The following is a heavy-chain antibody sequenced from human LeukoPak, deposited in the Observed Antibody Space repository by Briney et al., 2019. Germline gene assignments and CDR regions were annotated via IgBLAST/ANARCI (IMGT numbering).Heavy chain of an antibody. CDR1: GYTFTNFD. CDR3: ARAILGMIIRAFDP. CDR2: MNPNSGST. J-gene: IGHJ5*02. D-gene: IGHD3-3*01. V-gene: IGHV1-8*01. Sequence: GASVKVSCKASGYTFTNFDINWVRQASGQGLEWVGWMNPNSGSTGYAQKFQGRVTMTRNTSICTAYMELSSLRSDDTAVYYCARAILGMIIRAFDPWGQGTLVTVSS.